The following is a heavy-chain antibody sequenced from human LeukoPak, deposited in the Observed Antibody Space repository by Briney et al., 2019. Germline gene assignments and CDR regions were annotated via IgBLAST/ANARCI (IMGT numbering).Heavy chain of an antibody. V-gene: IGHV3-66*02. CDR1: GFTFSTYA. D-gene: IGHD5-12*01. J-gene: IGHJ4*02. CDR3: ARDAGYSGYDLSY. CDR2: IYSGGST. Sequence: PGGSLRLSCAASGFTFSTYAMSWVRQAPGKGLEWFSVIYSGGSTYYADSVKGRFTISRDNSKNTLYLQMNSLRAEDTAVYYCARDAGYSGYDLSYWGQGTLVTVSS.